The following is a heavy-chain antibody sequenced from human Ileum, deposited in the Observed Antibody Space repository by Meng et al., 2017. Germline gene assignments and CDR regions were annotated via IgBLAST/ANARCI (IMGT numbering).Heavy chain of an antibody. J-gene: IGHJ4*02. Sequence: ESLKISCTASGFTFGDYAMSWVRQAPGKGLEWIGYIYYSGSTNYNPSLKSRVTISVDTSKNQFSLKLSSVTAADTAVYYCAGESRASGSYRFDYWGQGTLVTVSS. V-gene: IGHV4-59*01. CDR1: GFTFGDYA. D-gene: IGHD1-26*01. CDR3: AGESRASGSYRFDY. CDR2: IYYSGST.